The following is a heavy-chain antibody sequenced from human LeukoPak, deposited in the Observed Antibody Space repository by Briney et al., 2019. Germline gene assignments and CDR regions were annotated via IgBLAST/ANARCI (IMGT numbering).Heavy chain of an antibody. J-gene: IGHJ3*02. D-gene: IGHD6-13*01. CDR1: GGTFSSYA. V-gene: IGHV1-69*13. CDR2: IIPILGTA. Sequence: ASVKVSCKASGGTFSSYAISWVRQAPGQGLEWMGGIIPILGTANYAQKFQGRVTITADESTSTAYMELSSLRSKDTAVYYCARQGELGAFDIWGQGTMVTVSS. CDR3: ARQGELGAFDI.